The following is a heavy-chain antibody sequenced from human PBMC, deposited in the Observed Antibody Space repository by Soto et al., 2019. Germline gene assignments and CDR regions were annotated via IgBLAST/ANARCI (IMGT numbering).Heavy chain of an antibody. CDR1: GFTFDDYA. J-gene: IGHJ4*02. V-gene: IGHV3-9*01. CDR2: ISWNSGSI. Sequence: GGSLRLSCAASGFTFDDYAMHWVRQAPGKGLEWVSGISWNSGSIGYADSVKGRFTISRDNAKNSLYLQMNSLRAEDTALYYCAKDRSGYDGGDFDYWGQGTLVTVSS. D-gene: IGHD5-12*01. CDR3: AKDRSGYDGGDFDY.